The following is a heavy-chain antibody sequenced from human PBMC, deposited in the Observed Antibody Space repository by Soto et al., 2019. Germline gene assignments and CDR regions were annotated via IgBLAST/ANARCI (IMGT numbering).Heavy chain of an antibody. V-gene: IGHV1-46*03. CDR1: GYTFTSYY. Sequence: VASVKVSCKASGYTFTSYYMHWVRQAPGQGLEWMGIINPSGGSTSYAQKFQGRVTMTRDTSTSTVYMELSSLRSEDTAVYYCARGTIVVVPAAMGYFDYWGQGTLVTVS. J-gene: IGHJ4*02. CDR3: ARGTIVVVPAAMGYFDY. CDR2: INPSGGST. D-gene: IGHD2-2*01.